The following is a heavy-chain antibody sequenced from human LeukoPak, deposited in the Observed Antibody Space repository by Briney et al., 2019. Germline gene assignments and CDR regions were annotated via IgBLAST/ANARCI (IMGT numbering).Heavy chain of an antibody. D-gene: IGHD2-2*01. CDR2: IIPIFGTA. J-gene: IGHJ5*02. V-gene: IGHV1-69*13. Sequence: VASVKVSCKASGGTFSRYAMSWVRQASGQGLEWMGGIIPIFGTASFAQKFQGRVTITADESTGTAYMELSSLRSEDTAVYYCERVVTPRYCSTPSCYWKGWFDPWGQGTLVTVSS. CDR3: ERVVTPRYCSTPSCYWKGWFDP. CDR1: GGTFSRYA.